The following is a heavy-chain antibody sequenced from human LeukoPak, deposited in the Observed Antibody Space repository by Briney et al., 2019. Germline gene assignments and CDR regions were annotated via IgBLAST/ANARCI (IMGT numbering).Heavy chain of an antibody. CDR3: PKVSDYDRSGYGDHY. CDR1: RFTFSNYC. Sequence: PGGSLRLSCVASRFTFSNYCMHWVRQAPGKGLEWVAFIRYDGGNTYYADSVKGRFTISRDNSKNTLYLQMNRLRAEDTAVYCCPKVSDYDRSGYGDHYCGQGTLATAS. D-gene: IGHD3-22*01. CDR2: IRYDGGNT. J-gene: IGHJ4*02. V-gene: IGHV3-30*02.